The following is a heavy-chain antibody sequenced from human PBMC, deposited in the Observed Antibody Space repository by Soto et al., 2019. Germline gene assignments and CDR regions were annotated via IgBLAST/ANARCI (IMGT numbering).Heavy chain of an antibody. CDR1: GFTFSSYA. D-gene: IGHD3-22*01. CDR2: ISDSGGST. V-gene: IGHV3-23*01. J-gene: IGHJ3*02. CDR3: ANEASGYNAFGI. Sequence: QPGGSQRVLCAASGFTFSSYAMSWVRQAQGQGLSWVSTISDSGGSTYYADSVTGRFTIARDHCKNPLYLQMNGLRAEDTAVYYCANEASGYNAFGIWGQGTKVTVSS.